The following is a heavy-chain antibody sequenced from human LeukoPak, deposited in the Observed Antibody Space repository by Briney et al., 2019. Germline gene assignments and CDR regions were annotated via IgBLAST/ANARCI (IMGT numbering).Heavy chain of an antibody. V-gene: IGHV3-23*01. CDR2: VSGSGGYT. CDR3: AKDRPNYYDSSGHYYRRDGDY. Sequence: GGSLRLSCAASGFAFSSYAMSWVRQAPGKGLEWVSSVSGSGGYTYYAGSVKGRFTISRDNSKNTLYLQMNSLRAEDTAIYYCAKDRPNYYDSSGHYYRRDGDYWGQGTLVTVSS. D-gene: IGHD3-22*01. J-gene: IGHJ4*02. CDR1: GFAFSSYA.